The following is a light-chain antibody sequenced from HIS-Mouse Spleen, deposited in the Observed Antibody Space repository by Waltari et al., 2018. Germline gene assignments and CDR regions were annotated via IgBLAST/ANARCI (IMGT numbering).Light chain of an antibody. CDR1: QSVLYSSKNKNN. J-gene: IGKJ4*01. Sequence: DIVMTQSPDSLAVSLGQRAPINFKSRQSVLYSSKNKNNLAWYQQKPGQPPKPLIYWASTRESGVPDRFSGSGSGTDFTLTISSLQAEDVAVYYCQQYYSTPLTFGGGTKVEIK. CDR3: QQYYSTPLT. V-gene: IGKV4-1*01. CDR2: WAS.